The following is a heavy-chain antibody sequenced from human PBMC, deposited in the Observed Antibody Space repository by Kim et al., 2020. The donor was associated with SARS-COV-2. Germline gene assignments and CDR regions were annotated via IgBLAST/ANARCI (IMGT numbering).Heavy chain of an antibody. CDR1: GFTFSSYA. V-gene: IGHV3-23*01. CDR2: ISGSGGST. Sequence: GGSLRLSCAASGFTFSSYAMSWVRQAPGKGLEWVSAISGSGGSTYYADSVKGRFTISRDNSKNTLYLQMNSLRAEDTAVYYCAKIKGYESGSFYRYNWFDPWGQGTLVTVSS. J-gene: IGHJ5*02. D-gene: IGHD1-26*01. CDR3: AKIKGYESGSFYRYNWFDP.